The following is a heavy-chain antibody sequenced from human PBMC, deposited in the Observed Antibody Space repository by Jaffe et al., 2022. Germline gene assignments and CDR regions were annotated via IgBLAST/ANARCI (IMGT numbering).Heavy chain of an antibody. Sequence: EVQLLESGGGLVQPGGSLRLSCAASGFTFSSYAMSWVRQAPGKGLEWVSAISGSGGSTYYADSVKGRFTISRDNSKNTLYLQMNSLRAEDTAVYYCAKDDSYSSGWYLTLSEYFQHWGQGTLVTVSS. D-gene: IGHD6-19*01. V-gene: IGHV3-23*01. J-gene: IGHJ1*01. CDR2: ISGSGGST. CDR1: GFTFSSYA. CDR3: AKDDSYSSGWYLTLSEYFQH.